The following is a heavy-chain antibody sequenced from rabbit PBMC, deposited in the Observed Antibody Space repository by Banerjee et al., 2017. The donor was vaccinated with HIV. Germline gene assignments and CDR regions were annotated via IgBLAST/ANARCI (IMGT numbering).Heavy chain of an antibody. Sequence: QEQLEESGGGLVQPEGSLTLTCTSSGFSLSSYWMSWVRQAPGKGLEWIGIIYAGKSSTDCASWVNGRFTISKTTWTTVTLQVTSLTAADTATYFCARSPSNKWYWDLWGPGTLVTVS. V-gene: IGHV1S45*01. CDR2: IYAGKSST. J-gene: IGHJ6*01. CDR3: ARSPSNKWYWDL. CDR1: GFSLSSYW. D-gene: IGHD1-1*01.